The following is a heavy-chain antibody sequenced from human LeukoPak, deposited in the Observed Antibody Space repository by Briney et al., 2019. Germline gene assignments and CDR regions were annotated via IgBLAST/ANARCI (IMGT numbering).Heavy chain of an antibody. CDR3: ARECMDTTMVDAFDI. CDR1: GFTFSDYI. D-gene: IGHD5-18*01. J-gene: IGHJ3*02. CDR2: ISSSSNYI. V-gene: IGHV3-21*01. Sequence: RGSLRLSCAASGFTFSDYIMNWVRQAPGKGLEWVSYISSSSNYIYYADSVKGRFTISRDNAKNSLYLQMNSLRAEDTAVYYCARECMDTTMVDAFDIWGQGTMVTVSS.